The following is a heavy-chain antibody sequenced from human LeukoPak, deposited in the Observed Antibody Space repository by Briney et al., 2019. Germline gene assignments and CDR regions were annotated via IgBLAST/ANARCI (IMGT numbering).Heavy chain of an antibody. J-gene: IGHJ3*02. Sequence: SETLSLTCTVSGGSITNYYWNWIRQPAGKGLEWIGHIYISGSTNYNPSLKSRVTMSVDTSKNQFSLKVNSVTAADTAVYYCARGNYDSTGYYYMGDSLDIWGQGTMVTVSS. CDR1: GGSITNYY. D-gene: IGHD3-22*01. CDR2: IYISGST. CDR3: ARGNYDSTGYYYMGDSLDI. V-gene: IGHV4-4*07.